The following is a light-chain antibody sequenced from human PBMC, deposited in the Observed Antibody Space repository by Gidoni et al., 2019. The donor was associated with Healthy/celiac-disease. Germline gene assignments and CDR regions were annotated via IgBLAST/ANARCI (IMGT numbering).Light chain of an antibody. V-gene: IGKV3-20*01. CDR2: GAS. J-gene: IGKJ1*01. Sequence: EIVLTQSPGTLSLPPGERATLSCRASQSVSSSYLAWYQQKPGQAPRLLIYGASSRATGIPDRFSGSGSGTDFTLTISRLEPEDFAVYYCQQYGSSPQTFDQGTKVEIK. CDR3: QQYGSSPQT. CDR1: QSVSSSY.